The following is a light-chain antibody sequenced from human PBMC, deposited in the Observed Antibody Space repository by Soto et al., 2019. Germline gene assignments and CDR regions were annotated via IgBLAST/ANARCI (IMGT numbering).Light chain of an antibody. CDR1: SSDVGGYNY. CDR2: DVS. CDR3: CSYAGNTLVV. J-gene: IGLJ2*01. Sequence: QSVLTQPRSVSGSPGQSVTISCTGTSSDVGGYNYVSWHQQNPGKAPKLMIYDVSKRPSGVSDRFSGSKSANTASLIISGLQAEDEADYYCCSYAGNTLVVFGGGTKVTVL. V-gene: IGLV2-11*01.